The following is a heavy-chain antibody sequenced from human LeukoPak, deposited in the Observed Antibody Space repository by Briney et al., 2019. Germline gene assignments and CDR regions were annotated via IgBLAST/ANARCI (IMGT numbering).Heavy chain of an antibody. D-gene: IGHD3-9*01. J-gene: IGHJ4*02. CDR2: ISSSSSYI. Sequence: GGSLRLSCAASGFTFSSYSMNWVRQAPGKGLEWVSSISSSSSYIHYADSVKGRFTISRDNSKNTLYLQMNSLRAEDTAVYYCARDLKFPKGYFDYWGQGTLVTVSS. V-gene: IGHV3-21*01. CDR3: ARDLKFPKGYFDY. CDR1: GFTFSSYS.